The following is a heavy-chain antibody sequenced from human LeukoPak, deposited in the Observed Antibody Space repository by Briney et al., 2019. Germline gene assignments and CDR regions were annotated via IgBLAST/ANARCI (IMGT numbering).Heavy chain of an antibody. CDR2: ILSIFGTA. D-gene: IGHD3-22*01. CDR3: ARQPGSGYYYDSSGYYHNYYFDY. CDR1: GCTFSSYA. Sequence: SVKVSFKSSGCTFSSYAISWVRQAPGQGREWVGVILSIFGTANYAQKFQGRVTITADESTSTAYMELSSLRSEDTAVYYCARQPGSGYYYDSSGYYHNYYFDYWGQGNLGTVSS. V-gene: IGHV1-69*13. J-gene: IGHJ4*02.